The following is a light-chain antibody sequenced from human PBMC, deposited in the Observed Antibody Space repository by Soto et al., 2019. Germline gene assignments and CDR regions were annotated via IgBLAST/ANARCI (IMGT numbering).Light chain of an antibody. CDR2: EAS. CDR3: QQYYSFWT. Sequence: DIQMTQSPSTLSASVGDRVTITCRASQSISSWLAWYQQKPGKAPKLLIYEASHLQSGVPSRFGGSGSGTEFTLTINNLQPEDVATYYCQQYYSFWTFGQGTKVDIK. CDR1: QSISSW. J-gene: IGKJ1*01. V-gene: IGKV1-5*03.